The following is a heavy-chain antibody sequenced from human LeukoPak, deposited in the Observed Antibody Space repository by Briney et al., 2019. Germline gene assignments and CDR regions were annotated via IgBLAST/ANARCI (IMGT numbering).Heavy chain of an antibody. CDR3: ASGNRAYYDFWSGYYECFDY. Sequence: PSETLSLTCAVYGGSFIGYYWSGVRQPPGKGLEWIGEINHSGGTNYNPSLKSRVTISVDTSKNQFSLKLSSVTAADTAVYYCASGNRAYYDFWSGYYECFDYWGQGTLVTVSS. V-gene: IGHV4-34*01. CDR2: INHSGGT. J-gene: IGHJ4*02. CDR1: GGSFIGYY. D-gene: IGHD3-3*01.